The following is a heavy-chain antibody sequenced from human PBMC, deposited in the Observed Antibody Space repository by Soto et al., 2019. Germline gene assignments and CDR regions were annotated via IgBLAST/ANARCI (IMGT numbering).Heavy chain of an antibody. CDR1: GGSFSGYY. Sequence: QVQLQQWGAGLLKPSETLSLTCAVYGGSFSGYYWSWIRQPPGKGLEWIGEINHSGSTNYNPSLKSRVTISVDTSKNQFSLKLSSVTAADTAVYYGARTGSVGSLAARRAKFDYWGQGTLVTVSS. D-gene: IGHD6-6*01. J-gene: IGHJ4*02. V-gene: IGHV4-34*01. CDR2: INHSGST. CDR3: ARTGSVGSLAARRAKFDY.